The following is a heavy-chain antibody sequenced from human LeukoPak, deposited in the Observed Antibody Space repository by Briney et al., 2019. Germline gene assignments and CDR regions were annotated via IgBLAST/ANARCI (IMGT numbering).Heavy chain of an antibody. V-gene: IGHV3-23*01. D-gene: IGHD3-22*01. CDR1: GFTFSSYA. CDR2: ISGSGGST. CDR3: AKMAYYYDSSGYYNFDY. J-gene: IGHJ4*02. Sequence: GGSLRLSCAASGFTFSSYAMSWVRQAPGKGLEWVSAISGSGGSTYYADSVKGRFTISRDNYKNTLYLQMNSLRAEDTAVYYCAKMAYYYDSSGYYNFDYWGQGTLVTVSS.